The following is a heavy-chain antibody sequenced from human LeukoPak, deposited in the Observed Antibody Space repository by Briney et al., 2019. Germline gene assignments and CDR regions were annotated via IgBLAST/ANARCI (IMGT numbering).Heavy chain of an antibody. D-gene: IGHD3-10*01. CDR2: ISSASNTI. CDR3: ARDGWFGDYNWFDP. CDR1: GFTFSSYS. J-gene: IGHJ5*02. V-gene: IGHV3-48*01. Sequence: GGSLRLSCAASGFTFSSYSMNWVRQAPGKGLERVSYISSASNTIYYADSVKGRFTISRDNAKNSLYLQMNSLRAEDTAMYYCARDGWFGDYNWFDPWGQGTLVTVSS.